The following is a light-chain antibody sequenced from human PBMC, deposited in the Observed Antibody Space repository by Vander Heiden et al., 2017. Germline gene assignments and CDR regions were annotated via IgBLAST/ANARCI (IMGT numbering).Light chain of an antibody. CDR1: QSVSIN. J-gene: IGKJ1*01. CDR3: QQYYNWPWT. CDR2: GTS. V-gene: IGKV3-15*01. Sequence: EIVMTQSPVTLPVSPGEGATLSCRASQSVSINLAWYQQKPGQAPRLLIYGTSARATGIPARFSGSGSGTEFTLTISSLLSEDFAIYYCQQYYNWPWTFGHGTKVEIK.